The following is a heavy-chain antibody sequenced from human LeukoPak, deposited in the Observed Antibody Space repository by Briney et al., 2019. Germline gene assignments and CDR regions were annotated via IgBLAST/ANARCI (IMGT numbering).Heavy chain of an antibody. CDR1: GFTFSSYS. V-gene: IGHV3-21*01. D-gene: IGHD2-2*01. CDR2: ISSSSSYI. Sequence: GGSLRLSCAGSGFTFSSYSMNWVRQAPGKGLEWVSCISSSSSYIYYADSVKGRFTISRDNAKNSLYLQMNSLRAEDTAVYYCARETYCTSTRCPIGDHFDYWGQGTLVTVSS. CDR3: ARETYCTSTRCPIGDHFDY. J-gene: IGHJ4*02.